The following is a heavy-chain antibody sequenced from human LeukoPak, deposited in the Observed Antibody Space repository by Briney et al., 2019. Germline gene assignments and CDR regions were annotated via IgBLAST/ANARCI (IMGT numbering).Heavy chain of an antibody. V-gene: IGHV3-66*02. Sequence: GGSLRLSCAASGFTVSSNYISWVRQAPGKGLEWVSVIYSGGSTYYADSVKGRFTISRDNSKNTLYLQMNSLRAEDTAVYYCARYSYGLNFDYWGQGTLVTVSS. J-gene: IGHJ4*02. CDR3: ARYSYGLNFDY. CDR1: GFTVSSNY. D-gene: IGHD5-18*01. CDR2: IYSGGST.